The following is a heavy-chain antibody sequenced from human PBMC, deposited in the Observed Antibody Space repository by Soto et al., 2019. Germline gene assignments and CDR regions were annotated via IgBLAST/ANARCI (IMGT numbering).Heavy chain of an antibody. CDR2: IWYDGSNK. CDR3: ARIYGSWYYYYYGMDV. D-gene: IGHD6-13*01. CDR1: GFTFSSYG. V-gene: IGHV3-33*01. Sequence: GGSLRLSCAASGFTFSSYGMHWVRQAPGKGLEWVAVIWYDGSNKYYADSVKGRFTISRDNSKNTLYLQMNSLRAEDTAVYYCARIYGSWYYYYYGMDVWGQGTTVTVSS. J-gene: IGHJ6*02.